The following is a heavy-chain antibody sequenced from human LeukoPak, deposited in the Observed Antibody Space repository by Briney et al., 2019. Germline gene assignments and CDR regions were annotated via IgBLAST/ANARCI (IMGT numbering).Heavy chain of an antibody. CDR2: ISYDGSNK. Sequence: PGGSLRLSCAASGFTFSSYAMHWVRQAPGKGLEWVAVISYDGSNKYYADSVKGRFTISRDNSKNTLYLQMNSLRAEDTAVYYCARAGLATIGAPENDYWGQGTLVTVSS. V-gene: IGHV3-30*04. J-gene: IGHJ4*02. D-gene: IGHD5-24*01. CDR1: GFTFSSYA. CDR3: ARAGLATIGAPENDY.